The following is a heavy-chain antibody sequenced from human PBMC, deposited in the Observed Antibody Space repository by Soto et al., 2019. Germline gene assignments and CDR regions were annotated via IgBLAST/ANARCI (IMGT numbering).Heavy chain of an antibody. D-gene: IGHD3-22*01. Sequence: GGSLRLSCAASGFTFSSYGMHWVRQAPGKGLEWVAVIWYDGSNKYYADSVKGRFTISRDNSKNTLYLQMNSLRAEDTAVYYCARAAYYDSSGYYYEGSVYWGQGTLVTVSS. J-gene: IGHJ4*02. CDR3: ARAAYYDSSGYYYEGSVY. CDR1: GFTFSSYG. V-gene: IGHV3-33*01. CDR2: IWYDGSNK.